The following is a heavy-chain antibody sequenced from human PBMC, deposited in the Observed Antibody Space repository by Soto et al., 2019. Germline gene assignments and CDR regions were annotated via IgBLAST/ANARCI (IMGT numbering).Heavy chain of an antibody. D-gene: IGHD3-3*01. J-gene: IGHJ6*02. V-gene: IGHV1-8*01. Sequence: ASVKVSCKASGYTFTSYDINWVRQAPGQGLEWMGWMDPNSGVTCYAQKFQGRVTMTRDTSTTTAHMELSGLRSEDTAVYYCARDRKFDFWRKGLDVWGQGTTVTVSS. CDR1: GYTFTSYD. CDR3: ARDRKFDFWRKGLDV. CDR2: MDPNSGVT.